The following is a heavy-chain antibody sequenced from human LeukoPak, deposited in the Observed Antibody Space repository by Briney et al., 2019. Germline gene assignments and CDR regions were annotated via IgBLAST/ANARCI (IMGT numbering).Heavy chain of an antibody. V-gene: IGHV1-24*01. Sequence: ASVKVSRKVSGYTLTELSIHWVRQAPGKGLEWMGGFDPEDGETIYAQKFQGRVTMTEDTSTDTAYMELSSLRSEDTAVYYCATYRRWEDGAFDIWGQGTMVTVSS. CDR2: FDPEDGET. CDR1: GYTLTELS. J-gene: IGHJ3*02. D-gene: IGHD1-26*01. CDR3: ATYRRWEDGAFDI.